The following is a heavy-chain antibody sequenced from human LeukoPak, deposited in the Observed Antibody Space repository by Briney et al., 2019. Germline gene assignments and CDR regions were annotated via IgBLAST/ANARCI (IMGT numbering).Heavy chain of an antibody. J-gene: IGHJ6*02. CDR1: GYTFTSYG. CDR2: INAGNGNT. V-gene: IGHV1-3*01. Sequence: ASVKVSCKASGYTFTSYGISWVRQAPGQGLEWMGWINAGNGNTKYSQKFQGRVTITRDTSASTAYMELSSLRSEDTAVYYCARGWPGLDPYMDVWGQGTTVTVSS. CDR3: ARGWPGLDPYMDV. D-gene: IGHD2-15*01.